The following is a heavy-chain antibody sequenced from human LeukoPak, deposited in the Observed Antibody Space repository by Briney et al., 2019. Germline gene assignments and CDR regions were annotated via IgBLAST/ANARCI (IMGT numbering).Heavy chain of an antibody. CDR3: ATPYPREYCSSTTCYFNY. J-gene: IGHJ4*02. CDR1: GYSFTTYW. Sequence: GESLKISCKGSGYSFTTYWIAWVRQMPGKGLEWMGIIYPRDSDIRYSPPFQGQVTISADKSISTAYLQWSSLKASDTAMYYCATPYPREYCSSTTCYFNYWGQGTLVTVSS. CDR2: IYPRDSDI. D-gene: IGHD2-2*01. V-gene: IGHV5-51*01.